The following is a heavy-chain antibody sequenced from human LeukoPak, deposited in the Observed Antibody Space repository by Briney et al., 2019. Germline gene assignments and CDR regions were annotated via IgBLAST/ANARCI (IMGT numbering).Heavy chain of an antibody. J-gene: IGHJ1*01. D-gene: IGHD2-15*01. CDR2: MNPNSGNT. Sequence: ASVKVSCKSSGYTFTSYDINWVRQATGQGLEWMGCMNPNSGNTGYAQKFQGRVTMTRNTSISTAYMELSSLRSEDTAVYYCARVARGPYCSGGSCYSEQYFQHWGQGTLVTVSS. V-gene: IGHV1-8*01. CDR1: GYTFTSYD. CDR3: ARVARGPYCSGGSCYSEQYFQH.